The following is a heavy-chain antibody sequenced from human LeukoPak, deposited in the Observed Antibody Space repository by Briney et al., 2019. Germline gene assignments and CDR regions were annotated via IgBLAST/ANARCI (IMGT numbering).Heavy chain of an antibody. Sequence: PSETLALTCNVSGGSISGRTYYWGWIRQPPGKGLEWIGSISFNENTYYNPSLKGRVTVSVDRSKNHFSLKLNSVTAADTAVYYCAREVDCSSTSCPLDYWGQGTLVTVSS. CDR3: AREVDCSSTSCPLDY. CDR1: GGSISGRTYY. V-gene: IGHV4-39*07. J-gene: IGHJ4*02. CDR2: ISFNENT. D-gene: IGHD2-2*01.